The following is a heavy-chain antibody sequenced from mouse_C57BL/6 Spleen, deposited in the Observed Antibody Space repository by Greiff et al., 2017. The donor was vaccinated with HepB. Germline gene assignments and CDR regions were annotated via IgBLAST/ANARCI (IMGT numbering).Heavy chain of an antibody. CDR2: INYDGSST. Sequence: DVKLVESEGGLVQPGRSMKLSCTASGFTFSDYYMAWVRQVPEKGLEWVANINYDGSSTYYLDSLKSRFIISRDNAKNILYLQMSSLKSEDTATYYCARVITTVVAKGYYFDYWGQGTTLTVSS. V-gene: IGHV5-16*01. CDR3: ARVITTVVAKGYYFDY. J-gene: IGHJ2*01. D-gene: IGHD1-1*01. CDR1: GFTFSDYY.